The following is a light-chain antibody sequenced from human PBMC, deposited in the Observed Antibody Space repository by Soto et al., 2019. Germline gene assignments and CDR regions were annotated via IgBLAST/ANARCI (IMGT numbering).Light chain of an antibody. CDR2: KVS. CDR3: MQGTHWPPT. J-gene: IGKJ1*01. V-gene: IGKV2-30*02. Sequence: DVVMTQSPLSLPVTLGQPASISCRSSQSLVHSDGNTYFNWFHQRPGQSPRRLIYKVSNRDSGVPDRFSGSGSGTDFTLQISRVEAEDVGIYYCMQGTHWPPTFGQGTKVEIK. CDR1: QSLVHSDGNTY.